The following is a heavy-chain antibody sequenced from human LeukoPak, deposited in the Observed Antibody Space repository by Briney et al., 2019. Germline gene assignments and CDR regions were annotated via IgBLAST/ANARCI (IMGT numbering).Heavy chain of an antibody. D-gene: IGHD6-19*01. CDR3: ARPAGTDRILVY. Sequence: GESLKISCTGSGSSFTSYWIGCVRQMPGKGLEWMGIIYPGDSATRDSPSFQRHATITADTSISTAYLQGSSLKASDTAMYYCARPAGTDRILVYWGRGSPVADSS. J-gene: IGHJ4*02. V-gene: IGHV5-51*01. CDR1: GSSFTSYW. CDR2: IYPGDSAT.